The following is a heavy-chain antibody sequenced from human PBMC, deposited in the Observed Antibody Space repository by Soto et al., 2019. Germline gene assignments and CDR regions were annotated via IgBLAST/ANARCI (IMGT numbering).Heavy chain of an antibody. J-gene: IGHJ6*02. D-gene: IGHD4-17*01. CDR2: IIPIFGTA. CDR1: GGTFSSYA. V-gene: IGHV1-69*01. CDR3: ARAPQYGDYDRTGYGYYYGMDV. Sequence: QVQLVQSGAEVKKPGSSVKVSCKASGGTFSSYAISWVRQAPGQGLEWMGGIIPIFGTANYAQKFQGRVTITADESTSTSYMELSSLRSEDTAVYYCARAPQYGDYDRTGYGYYYGMDVWGQGTTVTVSS.